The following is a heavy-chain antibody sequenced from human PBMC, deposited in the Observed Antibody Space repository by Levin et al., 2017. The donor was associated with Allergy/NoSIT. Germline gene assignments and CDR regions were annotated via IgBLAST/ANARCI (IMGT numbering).Heavy chain of an antibody. CDR3: ARDSTGTWAFIDAFDI. CDR2: IYYTGST. Sequence: SQTLSLTCTVSGGSISSSYWSWIRQPPGKGLDWIGFIYYTGSTTYNPSLKSRVTISVDTSKNQLSLKLSSVTAADTAVYYCARDSTGTWAFIDAFDIWGQGTMVTVSS. J-gene: IGHJ3*02. D-gene: IGHD1-7*01. V-gene: IGHV4-59*01. CDR1: GGSISSSY.